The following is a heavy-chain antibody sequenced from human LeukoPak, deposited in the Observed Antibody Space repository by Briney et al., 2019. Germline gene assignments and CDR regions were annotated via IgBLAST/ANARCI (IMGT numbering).Heavy chain of an antibody. CDR1: GYTFTSYW. J-gene: IGHJ5*01. V-gene: IGHV5-51*01. CDR2: IYPGDSDT. Sequence: GESLNIYCTGSGYTFTSYWIGWVRQMPQKGLEWMGIIYPGDSDTTYSPSFQGQVTIAVAKSISTTYLQWSSLKASNTAMYYCARQVGSGGYAPFDSWGQGTLGTVSS. D-gene: IGHD1-26*01. CDR3: ARQVGSGGYAPFDS.